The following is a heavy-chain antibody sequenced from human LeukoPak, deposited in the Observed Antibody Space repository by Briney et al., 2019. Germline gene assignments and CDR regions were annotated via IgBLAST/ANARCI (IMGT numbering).Heavy chain of an antibody. CDR3: VRELMGPGRYYYMDA. J-gene: IGHJ6*03. CDR2: GDIAGGT. D-gene: IGHD2-8*01. Sequence: GGSLRLSCAASGFTFSIYDMHWVRHATAKALEWGSAGDIAGGTYYPGSVKVRFTISRENTKNSLYLQMDSLRAEDTAVYFCVRELMGPGRYYYMDAWGKGTTVTVSS. V-gene: IGHV3-13*01. CDR1: GFTFSIYD.